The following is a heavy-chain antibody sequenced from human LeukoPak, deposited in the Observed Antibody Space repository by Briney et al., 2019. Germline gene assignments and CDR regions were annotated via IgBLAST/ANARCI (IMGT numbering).Heavy chain of an antibody. CDR3: ARDSTYYYGSGSYSYFDY. Sequence: PSETLSLTCTVSGGSISSYYWSWIRQPPGKGLEWIGYIYDSGSTNYNPSLKSRVTISVDTSKNQFSLKLSSVTAADTAVYYCARDSTYYYGSGSYSYFDYWGQGTLVTVSS. V-gene: IGHV4-59*01. J-gene: IGHJ4*02. D-gene: IGHD3-10*01. CDR1: GGSISSYY. CDR2: IYDSGST.